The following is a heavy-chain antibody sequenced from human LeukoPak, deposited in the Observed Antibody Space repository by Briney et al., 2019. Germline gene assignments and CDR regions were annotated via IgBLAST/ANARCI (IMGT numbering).Heavy chain of an antibody. Sequence: ASVKVSCKASGYTFTGYYMHWVRQAPGQGLEWMGWLNPNSGGTNYAQKFQGRVTMPRDTSISTAYMKLSRLRSDDTAVYYCAREGCGGDCYYNWFDPWGEGTLVTVSS. CDR2: LNPNSGGT. D-gene: IGHD2-21*02. CDR3: AREGCGGDCYYNWFDP. J-gene: IGHJ5*02. V-gene: IGHV1-2*02. CDR1: GYTFTGYY.